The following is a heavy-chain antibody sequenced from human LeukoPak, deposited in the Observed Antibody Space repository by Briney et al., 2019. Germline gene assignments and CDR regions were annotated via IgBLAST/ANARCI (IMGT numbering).Heavy chain of an antibody. V-gene: IGHV3-11*01. CDR3: VRVGSVAGSDYLDY. CDR2: MSSRGYPT. D-gene: IGHD6-19*01. CDR1: GFTFSDYY. J-gene: IGHJ4*02. Sequence: PGGSLRLSCLASGFTFSDYYMSWVRQAPGKGLEWISYMSSRGYPTYYAESVKGRFTISRDNAKNTLYLQMHNLRTEDTAVYYCVRVGSVAGSDYLDYWGQGTLVTVSS.